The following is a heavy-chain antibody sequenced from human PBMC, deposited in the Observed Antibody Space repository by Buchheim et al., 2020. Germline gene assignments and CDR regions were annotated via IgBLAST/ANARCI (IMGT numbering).Heavy chain of an antibody. CDR3: ARVPRAIYGGRFYFHGMDV. CDR1: GGSISPYY. J-gene: IGHJ6*02. Sequence: QVQLQESGPGLVRPSETLSLTCTVSGGSISPYYWSWIRQSPGKRLEWIGYVDYSGSAYYNPSLESRLSISVDTSSNRVSLKVISVTAADTAIYYCARVPRAIYGGRFYFHGMDVWGQGTT. CDR2: VDYSGSA. V-gene: IGHV4-59*01. D-gene: IGHD3-3*01.